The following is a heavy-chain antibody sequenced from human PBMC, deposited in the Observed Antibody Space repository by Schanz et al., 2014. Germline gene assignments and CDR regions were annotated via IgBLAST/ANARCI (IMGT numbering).Heavy chain of an antibody. V-gene: IGHV1-46*03. Sequence: QVHLVQSGAEVHKPGASLKISCKASGYTFTNFFLHWVRQAPGQGLEWMGIINPIGGSTTYAQKFRCAGTLTTDTSTDTAYLELTSLRSEDTAVYYCARGSPENMIRGELDYWGQGTLVTVSS. CDR1: GYTFTNFF. J-gene: IGHJ4*02. CDR3: ARGSPENMIRGELDY. CDR2: INPIGGST. D-gene: IGHD3-10*01.